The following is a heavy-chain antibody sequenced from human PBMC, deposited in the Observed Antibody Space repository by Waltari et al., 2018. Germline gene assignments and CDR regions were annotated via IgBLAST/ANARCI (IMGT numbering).Heavy chain of an antibody. D-gene: IGHD3-3*01. V-gene: IGHV3-30*02. CDR2: IRYDGSNK. J-gene: IGHJ4*02. CDR1: GFTFRSSG. CDR3: AKKTYDFWSGYLDY. Sequence: QVQLVESGGGVVQPGGSLSLSCAASGFTFRSSGMHWVRQAPGKGLEWVAFIRYDGSNKYYADSVKGRFTISRDNSKNTLYLQMNSLRAEDTAVYYCAKKTYDFWSGYLDYWGQGTLVTVSS.